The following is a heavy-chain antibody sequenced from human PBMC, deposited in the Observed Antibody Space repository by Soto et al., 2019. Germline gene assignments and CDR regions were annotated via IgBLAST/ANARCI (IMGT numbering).Heavy chain of an antibody. J-gene: IGHJ4*02. CDR1: GFTFSSHG. V-gene: IGHV3-33*01. CDR2: IWYDGSNK. Sequence: QVQLVESGGDVVQPGRSLRLSCAASGFTFSSHGMHWVRQAPGKGLEWVAVIWYDGSNKYYADSVKGRFTISRDNTKNTLYLQMNSLRVEDTAVYYCARWGPDRGSDYWGQGTLVTVSS. D-gene: IGHD3-16*01. CDR3: ARWGPDRGSDY.